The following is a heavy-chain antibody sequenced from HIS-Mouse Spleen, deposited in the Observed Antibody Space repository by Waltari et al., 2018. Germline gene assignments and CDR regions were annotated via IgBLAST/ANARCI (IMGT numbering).Heavy chain of an antibody. D-gene: IGHD6-6*01. CDR2: ISYSGST. Sequence: QLQLQESGPGLVKPSETLSLTCTVSAGSIRRSSYYCGWFRHPPGKGLEWFGMISYSGSTYYNPSLKSRVTISVDTSKNQFSLKLSSVTAADTAVYYCASRYSSSSQFGYWGQGTLVTVSS. J-gene: IGHJ4*02. CDR1: AGSIRRSSYY. CDR3: ASRYSSSSQFGY. V-gene: IGHV4-39*07.